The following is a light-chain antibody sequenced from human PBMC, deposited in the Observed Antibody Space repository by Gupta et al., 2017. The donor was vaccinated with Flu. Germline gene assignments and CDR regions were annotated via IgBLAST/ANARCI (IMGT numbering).Light chain of an antibody. CDR1: SIRNRY. Sequence: QKVRITCQSDSIRNRYASWYQQQPGKAPVLVIYAKNIRPPGIPARFSGSSSGNTASLTITGAQAEDEADYYCNSRDSTDNHQAVFGGGTKLTVL. V-gene: IGLV3-19*01. CDR2: AKN. CDR3: NSRDSTDNHQAV. J-gene: IGLJ2*01.